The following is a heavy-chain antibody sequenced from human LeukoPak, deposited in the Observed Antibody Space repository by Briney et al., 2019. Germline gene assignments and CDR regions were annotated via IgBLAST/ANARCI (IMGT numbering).Heavy chain of an antibody. Sequence: SETLSLTCAVSGGSISSGGYSWSWIRQPPGKGLEWIGYIYHSGSTYYNPSLKSRVTISVDRSKNQFSLKLSSVTAADTAVYYCARSYYDSSAYDYWGQGTLVTVSS. J-gene: IGHJ4*02. V-gene: IGHV4-30-2*01. CDR3: ARSYYDSSAYDY. D-gene: IGHD3-22*01. CDR2: IYHSGST. CDR1: GGSISSGGYS.